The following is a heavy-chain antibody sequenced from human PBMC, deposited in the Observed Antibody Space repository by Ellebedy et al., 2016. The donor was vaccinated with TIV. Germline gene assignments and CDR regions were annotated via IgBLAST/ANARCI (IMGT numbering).Heavy chain of an antibody. CDR2: IYPGDSDT. V-gene: IGHV5-51*01. J-gene: IGHJ5*02. CDR1: GYTFTNYW. D-gene: IGHD6-19*01. Sequence: ASVKVSCKTSGYTFTNYWIAWVRQRPGKGLEWMGFIYPGDSDTRYSPSSQGQVTISADKSINTAYLQWSSLKASDTAMYYCARMVYGSGWDGYFDPWGQGTLVTVSS. CDR3: ARMVYGSGWDGYFDP.